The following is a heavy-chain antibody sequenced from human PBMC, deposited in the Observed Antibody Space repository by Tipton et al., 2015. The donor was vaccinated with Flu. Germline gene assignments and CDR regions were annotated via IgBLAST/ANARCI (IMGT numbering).Heavy chain of an antibody. CDR3: ARVPRYSGSPSHYYYGMDV. D-gene: IGHD1-26*01. J-gene: IGHJ6*02. CDR1: GYTFSDYY. V-gene: IGHV1-2*02. Sequence: QVQLVQSGAEVKEPGASVKVSCKASGYTFSDYYMHWVRQAPGQGLEWMGWINPNSGGTYYAQKFQGRVTLTRDTSMSTAYMDLNRLRSDDTAMYYCARVPRYSGSPSHYYYGMDVWGQGTTVTVSS. CDR2: INPNSGGT.